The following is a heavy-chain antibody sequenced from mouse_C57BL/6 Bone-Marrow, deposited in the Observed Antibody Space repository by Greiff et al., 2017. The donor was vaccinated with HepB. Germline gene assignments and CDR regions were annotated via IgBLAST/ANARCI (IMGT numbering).Heavy chain of an antibody. CDR3: ARRGHPYYGPPSMDY. Sequence: VKLQESGAELARPGASVKLSCKASGYTFTSYGISWVKQRTGQGLEWIGEIYPRSGNTYYNEKFKGKPTLTADKSSSTAYMELRSLTSEDSAVYFCARRGHPYYGPPSMDYWGQGTSVTVSS. CDR1: GYTFTSYG. CDR2: IYPRSGNT. V-gene: IGHV1-81*01. J-gene: IGHJ4*01. D-gene: IGHD1-1*01.